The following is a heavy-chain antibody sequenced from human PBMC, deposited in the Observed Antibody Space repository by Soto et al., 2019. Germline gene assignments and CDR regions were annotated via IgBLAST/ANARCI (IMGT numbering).Heavy chain of an antibody. CDR1: SCSLNTFF. Sequence: PSETPSLTPTVSSCSLNTFFLGWVRPPPGKGLEWIGYIYYSGTTNYNPSLKSRVTILLDTSKNQFSLRLSSVTAADTAVYYCARGRGGTYDAFDIWGQGTLVTVSS. D-gene: IGHD1-26*01. CDR3: ARGRGGTYDAFDI. J-gene: IGHJ3*02. V-gene: IGHV4-59*01. CDR2: IYYSGTT.